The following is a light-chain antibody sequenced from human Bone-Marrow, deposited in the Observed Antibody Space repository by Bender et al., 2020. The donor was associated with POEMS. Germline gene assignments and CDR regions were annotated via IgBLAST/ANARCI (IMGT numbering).Light chain of an antibody. J-gene: IGLJ3*02. CDR2: QDF. V-gene: IGLV3-1*01. Sequence: SYDLTQPPSMSVSPGQTASVTCSGDKLGHKYVSWYQQKPGQSPVLVIYQDFKRPSGVPDRFSGSKSGTSASLAISGLQSEDEADYYCAAWEDSLNGWVFGGGTKLTVL. CDR1: KLGHKY. CDR3: AAWEDSLNGWV.